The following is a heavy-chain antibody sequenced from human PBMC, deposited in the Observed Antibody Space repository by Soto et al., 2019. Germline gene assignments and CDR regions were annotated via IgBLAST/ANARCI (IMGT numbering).Heavy chain of an antibody. D-gene: IGHD6-13*01. V-gene: IGHV4-4*02. CDR3: ARERKSSSWYGYYYYMDV. J-gene: IGHJ6*03. Sequence: SETLSLTCAVSSGSISSSNWWSWVRQPPGKGLEWIGEIYHSGSTNYNPSLKSRVTISVDKSKNQFSLKLSSVTAADTAVYYCARERKSSSWYGYYYYMDVWGKGTTVTVSS. CDR2: IYHSGST. CDR1: SGSISSSNW.